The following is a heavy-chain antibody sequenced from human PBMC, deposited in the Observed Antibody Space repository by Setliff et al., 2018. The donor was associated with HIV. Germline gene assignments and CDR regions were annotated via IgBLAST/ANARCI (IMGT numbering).Heavy chain of an antibody. CDR2: IYPGASDT. V-gene: IGHV5-51*01. D-gene: IGHD6-19*01. CDR1: GYSFATYW. J-gene: IGHJ4*02. CDR3: ARQMSSGRHFDY. Sequence: PGESLKISCKGSGYSFATYWIGWVRQMPGKGLECMGIIYPGASDTRYSPSFQGQVTISADRSISTAYLQWSSLKASDTAMYYCARQMSSGRHFDYWGQGTLVTVSS.